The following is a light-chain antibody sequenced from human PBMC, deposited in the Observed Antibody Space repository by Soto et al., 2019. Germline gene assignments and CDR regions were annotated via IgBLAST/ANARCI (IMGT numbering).Light chain of an antibody. Sequence: DIQMTQSPSTLSGSVGDRVTITCRASQTISSWLAWYQQKPGKAPKLLIYKASTLKSGVPSRVSGSGSGTEFTITISSLQPDDFATYYCQHYNSYSEAFCQGTKVELK. CDR3: QHYNSYSEA. CDR2: KAS. CDR1: QTISSW. V-gene: IGKV1-5*03. J-gene: IGKJ1*01.